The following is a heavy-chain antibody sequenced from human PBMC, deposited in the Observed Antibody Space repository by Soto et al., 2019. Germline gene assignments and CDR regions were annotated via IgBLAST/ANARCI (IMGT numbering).Heavy chain of an antibody. CDR1: GFTFSSYA. V-gene: IGHV3-23*01. CDR3: AKDLRRYYDSSGPGPFDY. CDR2: ISGSGGST. D-gene: IGHD3-22*01. J-gene: IGHJ4*02. Sequence: EVQLLESGGGLVQPGGSLRLSCAASGFTFSSYAMSWVRQAPGNGLEWVSAISGSGGSTYYADSVKGRFTISRDNSKNTLYLQMNSLRAEDTAVYYCAKDLRRYYDSSGPGPFDYWGQGTLVTVSS.